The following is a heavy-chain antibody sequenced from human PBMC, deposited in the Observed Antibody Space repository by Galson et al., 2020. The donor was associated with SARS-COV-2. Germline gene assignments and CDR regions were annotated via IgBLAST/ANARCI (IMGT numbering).Heavy chain of an antibody. CDR3: ARLGGYHQVGGGYNWFDP. J-gene: IGHJ5*02. CDR2: IYPGDSDT. CDR1: GYSFTSYW. D-gene: IGHD3-16*01. Sequence: GESLKISCKGSGYSFTSYWIGWVRQMPGKGLEWMGIIYPGDSDTRYSPSFQGQVTISADKSISTAYLQWSSLKASDTAMYYCARLGGYHQVGGGYNWFDPWGQGTLVTVSS. V-gene: IGHV5-51*01.